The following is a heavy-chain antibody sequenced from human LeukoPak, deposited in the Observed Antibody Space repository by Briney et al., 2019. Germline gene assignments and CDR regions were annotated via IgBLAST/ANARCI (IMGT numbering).Heavy chain of an antibody. V-gene: IGHV4-38-2*01. CDR3: ARQEVSRGFDY. CDR1: GYSISSGYY. Sequence: SSETLSLTCAVSGYSISSGYYWGWIRQPPGKGLEWIGSIYHSGSTYYNPSLKSRVTISGDTSKNQFSLKLSSVTAADTAVYYCARQEVSRGFDYWGQGTLVTVSS. CDR2: IYHSGST. J-gene: IGHJ4*02.